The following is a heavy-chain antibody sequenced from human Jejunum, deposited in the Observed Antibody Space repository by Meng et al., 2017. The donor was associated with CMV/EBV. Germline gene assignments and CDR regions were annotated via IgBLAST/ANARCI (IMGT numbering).Heavy chain of an antibody. V-gene: IGHV4-59*01. D-gene: IGHD2-21*02. CDR1: YY. CDR3: AKYAVGLPPPGTIIHNYFDP. J-gene: IGHJ5*02. Sequence: YYWSWIRKPPGRGLEWIGYIYYSGVSTYTPSLRSRVTMSIDTSKNQFSLILRSVSAADTGVYYCAKYAVGLPPPGTIIHNYFDPWGPGTLVTVSS. CDR2: IYYSGVS.